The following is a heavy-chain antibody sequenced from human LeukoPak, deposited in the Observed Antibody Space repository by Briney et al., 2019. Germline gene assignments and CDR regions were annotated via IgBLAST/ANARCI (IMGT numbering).Heavy chain of an antibody. CDR2: LSWNSGSI. CDR3: AKDPRAYYYVSSGPFFEY. D-gene: IGHD3-22*01. V-gene: IGHV3-9*01. Sequence: GVSLTLSCAASGFTLDDYGMHWVREPPGTGVECVSGLSWNSGSIGYADSVKARFTMSRDNAKNSLYLQMNSVRAGDTALYYCAKDPRAYYYVSSGPFFEYWGQGTLVSVFS. CDR1: GFTLDDYG. J-gene: IGHJ4*02.